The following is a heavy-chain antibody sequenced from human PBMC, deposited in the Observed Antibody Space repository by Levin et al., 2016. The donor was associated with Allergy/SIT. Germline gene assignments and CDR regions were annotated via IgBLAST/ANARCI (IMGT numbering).Heavy chain of an antibody. CDR2: ISGSSSYI. V-gene: IGHV3-21*01. CDR1: EFTFSSYS. Sequence: GGSLRLSCVASEFTFSSYSMNWVRQAPGKGLEWVSSISGSSSYIYYEDSVKGRFTISRDNAKNSLSLQMNSLRAEDTAVYYCARERSPWSEDALDIWGQGTMVTVSS. J-gene: IGHJ3*02. CDR3: ARERSPWSEDALDI.